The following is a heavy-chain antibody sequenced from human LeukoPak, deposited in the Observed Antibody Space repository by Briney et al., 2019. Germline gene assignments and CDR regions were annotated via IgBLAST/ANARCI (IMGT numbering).Heavy chain of an antibody. J-gene: IGHJ5*02. V-gene: IGHV1-2*02. CDR2: INPNSGGT. CDR1: GYTFTGYY. CDR3: ARFDIVVDLKELWFDP. D-gene: IGHD2-2*01. Sequence: ASVNVSSKASGYTFTGYYMHWVRQAPGQGLEWMGWINPNSGGTNYTQKFQGRVTMTRDTSTSTAYMELRSLRSDDTAVYYCARFDIVVDLKELWFDPWGQGTLVTVSS.